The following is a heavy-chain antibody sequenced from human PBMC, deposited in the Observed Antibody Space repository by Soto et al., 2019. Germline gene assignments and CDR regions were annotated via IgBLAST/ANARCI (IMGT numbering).Heavy chain of an antibody. Sequence: SETLSLTCTVSGGSISSSSYYWGWIRQPPGKGLEWIGSIYYSGSTYYNPSLKSRVTISVDTSKNQFSLELSSVTAADTAVYYCARVSTNGYCSGGSCYSKAEYFQHWGQGTLVTVSS. CDR2: IYYSGST. J-gene: IGHJ1*01. D-gene: IGHD2-15*01. CDR1: GGSISSSSYY. V-gene: IGHV4-39*01. CDR3: ARVSTNGYCSGGSCYSKAEYFQH.